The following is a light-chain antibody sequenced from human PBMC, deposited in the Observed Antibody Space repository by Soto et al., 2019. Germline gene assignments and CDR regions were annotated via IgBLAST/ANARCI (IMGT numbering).Light chain of an antibody. CDR3: QQYGSSPQT. CDR2: GAF. J-gene: IGKJ1*01. CDR1: QSFSSSY. V-gene: IGKV3-20*01. Sequence: ELVWTQSPGTLSLSPGERATLACRASQSFSSSYLAWYQQKPGQAPRLLIYGAFSRPTGIPDRFSGSGSGTDFTLTISRLEPEDFAVYYCQQYGSSPQTFGQGTKVEIK.